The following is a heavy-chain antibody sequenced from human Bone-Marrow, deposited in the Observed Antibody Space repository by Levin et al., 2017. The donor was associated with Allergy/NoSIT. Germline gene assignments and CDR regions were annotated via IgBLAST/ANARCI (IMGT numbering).Heavy chain of an antibody. D-gene: IGHD4/OR15-4a*01. V-gene: IGHV5-51*01. Sequence: GESLKISCKGSGYSFSTYWIAWVRQMPGKGLEWMGIIYPGDSDTRYSPSFQGQVTISADKSISTAYLQWSSLKASDSAIYYCARRLTAGENFDYWGQGTLVTVSS. J-gene: IGHJ4*02. CDR3: ARRLTAGENFDY. CDR2: IYPGDSDT. CDR1: GYSFSTYW.